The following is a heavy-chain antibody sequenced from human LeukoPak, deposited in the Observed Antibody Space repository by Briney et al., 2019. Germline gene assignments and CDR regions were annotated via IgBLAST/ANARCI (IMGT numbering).Heavy chain of an antibody. CDR2: INAGNGNT. Sequence: ASVKVSCKASGGTFSSYAISWVRQAPGQRLEWMGWINAGNGNTKYSQKFQGRVTITRDTSASTAYMELSSLRSEDTAVYYCASGHDYGDYGLQHWGQGTLVTVSS. V-gene: IGHV1-3*01. J-gene: IGHJ1*01. D-gene: IGHD4-17*01. CDR1: GGTFSSYA. CDR3: ASGHDYGDYGLQH.